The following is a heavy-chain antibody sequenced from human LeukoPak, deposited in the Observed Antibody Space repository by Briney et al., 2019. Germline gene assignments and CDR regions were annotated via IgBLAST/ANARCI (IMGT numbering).Heavy chain of an antibody. Sequence: GGSLRLSCAASGFTFSNYGMHWVRQAPGKGLEWVAVIWYDGSNKYYADSVKGRFAISRDNSKNTLYLQMNTLRAEDTAVYYCAKELWSWSFDYWGQGTLVTVSS. CDR3: AKELWSWSFDY. CDR1: GFTFSNYG. V-gene: IGHV3-33*06. J-gene: IGHJ4*02. D-gene: IGHD2-8*02. CDR2: IWYDGSNK.